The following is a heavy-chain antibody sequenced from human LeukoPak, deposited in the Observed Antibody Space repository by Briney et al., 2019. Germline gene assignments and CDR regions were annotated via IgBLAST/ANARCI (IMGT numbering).Heavy chain of an antibody. V-gene: IGHV3-53*01. J-gene: IGHJ4*02. Sequence: PGGSLRLSCAASGFTVSGTYMSWVRQAPGKGLEWVSVIYSAGDTFSADSVKGRFTISRDNSKNTLYLQMNSLRAEDTAVYYCANAQDFWSGYGYWGQGTLVTVSS. CDR2: IYSAGDT. CDR3: ANAQDFWSGYGY. CDR1: GFTVSGTY. D-gene: IGHD3-3*01.